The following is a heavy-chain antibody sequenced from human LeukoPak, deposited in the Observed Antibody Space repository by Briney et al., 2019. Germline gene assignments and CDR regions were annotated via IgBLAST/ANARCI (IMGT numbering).Heavy chain of an antibody. CDR3: ARIKADGYPTGGAVDY. Sequence: PGGSLRLSCAASGFTFSSYAMHWVRQAPGKGLEWVAVISYDGSNKYYADSVKGRFTISRDNSKNTLYLQMNSLRAEDTAVYYCARIKADGYPTGGAVDYWGQGTLVTVSS. D-gene: IGHD5-24*01. J-gene: IGHJ4*02. V-gene: IGHV3-30-3*01. CDR1: GFTFSSYA. CDR2: ISYDGSNK.